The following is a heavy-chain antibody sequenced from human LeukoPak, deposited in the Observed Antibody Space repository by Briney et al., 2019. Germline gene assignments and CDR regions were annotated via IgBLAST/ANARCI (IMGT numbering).Heavy chain of an antibody. CDR1: GFTFSSYS. D-gene: IGHD6-13*01. Sequence: GGSLRLSCAASGFTFSSYSMNWVRQAPGKGLEWVSSISSSSYIYYADSVKGRFTISRDNAKNSLYLQMNSLRAEDTAVYYCARGYSSSWYVFTEVYYFDYWGQGTLVTVSS. V-gene: IGHV3-21*01. CDR2: ISSSSYI. J-gene: IGHJ4*02. CDR3: ARGYSSSWYVFTEVYYFDY.